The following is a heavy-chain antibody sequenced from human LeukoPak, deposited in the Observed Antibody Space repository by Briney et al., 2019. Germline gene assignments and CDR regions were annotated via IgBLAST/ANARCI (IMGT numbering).Heavy chain of an antibody. Sequence: SETLSLTCTVSRASISTYYWSWIRQPPGKGLEWIGYIYYSGTTNYNPSLKGRVTMSVDTSKNQFSLRLSSVTAADTAVYYCARGSDFSDYWGLGTLVTVSS. CDR3: ARGSDFSDY. CDR2: IYYSGTT. D-gene: IGHD4-11*01. V-gene: IGHV4-59*01. J-gene: IGHJ4*02. CDR1: RASISTYY.